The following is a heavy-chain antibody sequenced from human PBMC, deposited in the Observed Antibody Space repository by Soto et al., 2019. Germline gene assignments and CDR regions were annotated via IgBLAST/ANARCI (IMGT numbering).Heavy chain of an antibody. J-gene: IGHJ4*02. CDR3: ARSIAALGY. CDR1: GGSISSGGYY. CDR2: IYYSGST. V-gene: IGHV4-31*03. Sequence: PSETLSLSCTFSGGSISSGGYYWSWIRQHPGKGLEWIGYIYYSGSTYYNPSLKSRVTISVDTSKNQFSLKLSSVTAADTAVYYCARSIAALGYWGQGTLVTVSS. D-gene: IGHD6-6*01.